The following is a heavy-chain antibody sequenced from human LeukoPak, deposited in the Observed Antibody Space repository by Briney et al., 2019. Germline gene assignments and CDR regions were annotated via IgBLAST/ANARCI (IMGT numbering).Heavy chain of an antibody. V-gene: IGHV1-46*01. Sequence: ASVKVSCKASGYTFTSYHIHWVRLAPGQGLEWMGIINTRSGNTNYAQKFQGSVRLTRDTSTDTVYMEMNSLRFEDTAVYYCARVAMVRGAGVANWFDPWGQGTLVTVSS. D-gene: IGHD3-10*01. CDR3: ARVAMVRGAGVANWFDP. CDR1: GYTFTSYH. J-gene: IGHJ5*02. CDR2: INTRSGNT.